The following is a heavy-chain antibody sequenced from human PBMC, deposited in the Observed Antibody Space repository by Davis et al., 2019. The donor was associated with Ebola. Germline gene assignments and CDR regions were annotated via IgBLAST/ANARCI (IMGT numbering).Heavy chain of an antibody. CDR2: IYHSWST. J-gene: IGHJ3*02. CDR3: ARDRRYYYDSSGYFVGDAFDI. CDR1: GGSISSSNW. V-gene: IGHV4-4*02. Sequence: SETLSLTCAVSGGSISSSNWWSWVRQPPGKGLEWIGEIYHSWSTNYNPSLKSRVTISVDKSKNQFSLKLSSVTAADTAVYYCARDRRYYYDSSGYFVGDAFDIWGQGTMVTVSS. D-gene: IGHD3-22*01.